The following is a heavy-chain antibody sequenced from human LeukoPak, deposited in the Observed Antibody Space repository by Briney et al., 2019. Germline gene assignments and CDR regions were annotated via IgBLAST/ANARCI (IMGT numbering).Heavy chain of an antibody. CDR2: MNPNSGNT. Sequence: GASAKVSCKASGYTFTSYDINWVRQATGQGLEWMGWMNPNSGNTGYAQKFQGRVTITRNTSMSTAYMELSSLRSEDMAVYYCARSSSGWYGGYYFDYWGQGTLVTVSS. J-gene: IGHJ4*02. CDR3: ARSSSGWYGGYYFDY. D-gene: IGHD6-19*01. CDR1: GYTFTSYD. V-gene: IGHV1-8*03.